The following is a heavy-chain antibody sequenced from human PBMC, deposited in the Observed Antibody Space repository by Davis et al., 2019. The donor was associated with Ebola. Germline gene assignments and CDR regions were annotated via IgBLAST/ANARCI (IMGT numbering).Heavy chain of an antibody. V-gene: IGHV4-39*01. CDR1: GGSISSSSYY. Sequence: SETLSLTCTVSGGSISSSSYYWGWIRQPPGKGLEWIGSIYYSGSTYYNPSLKSRVTISVDTSKNQFSLKLSSVTAADTAVYYCARGLRFLEWLLARWFDPWGQGTLVTVSS. D-gene: IGHD3-3*01. CDR2: IYYSGST. CDR3: ARGLRFLEWLLARWFDP. J-gene: IGHJ5*02.